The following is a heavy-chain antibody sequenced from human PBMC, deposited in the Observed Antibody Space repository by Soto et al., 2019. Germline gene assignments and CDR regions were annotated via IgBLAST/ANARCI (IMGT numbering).Heavy chain of an antibody. V-gene: IGHV1-18*01. Sequence: SXKVSCKASGYTXSSYGIRWVRQAPGQGLEWMGWISAYNGNTNYAQKLQGRVTMTKDTSTSTAYMELRSLRSDDTAVYYCARRGLLLWFGELFHDAFDIWGQGTMVTVSS. CDR2: ISAYNGNT. CDR1: GYTXSSYG. D-gene: IGHD3-10*01. CDR3: ARRGLLLWFGELFHDAFDI. J-gene: IGHJ3*02.